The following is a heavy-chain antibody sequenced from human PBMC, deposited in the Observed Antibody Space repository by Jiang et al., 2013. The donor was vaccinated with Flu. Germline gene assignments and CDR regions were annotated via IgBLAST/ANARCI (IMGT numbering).Heavy chain of an antibody. CDR1: GGSISSSSYY. CDR3: ARLPWSSGCFDY. V-gene: IGHV4-39*01. D-gene: IGHD6-19*01. CDR2: IYYSGST. J-gene: IGHJ4*02. Sequence: GPGLVKPSETLSLTCTVSGGSISSSSYYWGWIRQPPGKGLEWIGSIYYSGSTYYNPSLKSRVTISVDTSKNQFSLKLSSVTAADTAVYYCARLPWSSGCFDYWGQGTLVTVSS.